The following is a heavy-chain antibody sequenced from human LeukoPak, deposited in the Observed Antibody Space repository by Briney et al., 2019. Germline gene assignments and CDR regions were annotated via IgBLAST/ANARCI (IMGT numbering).Heavy chain of an antibody. V-gene: IGHV3-23*01. CDR3: AKDLRNLWFGGRQNDH. J-gene: IGHJ4*02. D-gene: IGHD3-10*01. Sequence: GGSLRLSCAASGFTFSSYAMSWVRQAPGKGLEWVSAISGSGGSTYYADSVKGRFTISRDNSKNTLYLQMNSLRAEDTAVYYCAKDLRNLWFGGRQNDHWGQGTLVTVSS. CDR2: ISGSGGST. CDR1: GFTFSSYA.